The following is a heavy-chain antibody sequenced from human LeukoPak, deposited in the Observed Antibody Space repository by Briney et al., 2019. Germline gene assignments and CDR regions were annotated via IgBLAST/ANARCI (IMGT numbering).Heavy chain of an antibody. Sequence: GGSLRLSCAASAFSFSDYNMNWVRQAPGKGLEWVSSITSTGSYIYYADSVKGRFTISRDSSKNTLFLQMNRLRPEDAAVYYCAKAPVTTCRGAFCYPFDYWGLGTLVTVSS. J-gene: IGHJ4*02. V-gene: IGHV3-21*04. D-gene: IGHD2-15*01. CDR2: ITSTGSYI. CDR1: AFSFSDYN. CDR3: AKAPVTTCRGAFCYPFDY.